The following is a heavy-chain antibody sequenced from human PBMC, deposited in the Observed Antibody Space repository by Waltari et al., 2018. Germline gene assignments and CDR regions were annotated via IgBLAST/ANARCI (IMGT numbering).Heavy chain of an antibody. CDR2: IYHSGST. Sequence: QVQLQESGPGLVKPSETLSLTCAVSGYSISSGYYWGWIRQPPGKGLEWIGSIYHSGSTYYNPSLKSRVTISVDMSKNQFSLKLSSVTAADTAVYYCARGPYSSSWYGWFDPWGQGTLVTVSS. D-gene: IGHD6-13*01. CDR3: ARGPYSSSWYGWFDP. J-gene: IGHJ5*02. CDR1: GYSISSGYY. V-gene: IGHV4-38-2*01.